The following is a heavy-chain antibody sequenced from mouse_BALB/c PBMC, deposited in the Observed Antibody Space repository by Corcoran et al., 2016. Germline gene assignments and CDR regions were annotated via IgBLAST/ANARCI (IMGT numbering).Heavy chain of an antibody. CDR1: GYTVTSDV. J-gene: IGHJ4*01. CDR3: ARRLGYYAMDY. CDR2: INPYNDGT. V-gene: IGHV1S136*01. Sequence: EGQLQQSGPELVKPGASVKMSCRASGYTVTSDVMNWLKQKPGQGLEWIGYINPYNDGTKYNEKFKGKATLTSAKSSSTAYRELSSLTSEDSAVYYCARRLGYYAMDYWGQGTSVTVSS.